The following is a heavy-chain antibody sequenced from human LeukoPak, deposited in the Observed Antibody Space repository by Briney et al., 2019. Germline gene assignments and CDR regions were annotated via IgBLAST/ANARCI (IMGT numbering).Heavy chain of an antibody. D-gene: IGHD2-8*01. V-gene: IGHV1-2*02. CDR1: GYTFTGYY. CDR2: INPNSGGT. CDR3: ARERRGYCTNGVCFPFDP. Sequence: GASVKVSCKASGYTFTGYYMHWVRQAPGQGLEWMGWINPNSGGTNYAQKFQGRVTMTRDTSISTAYMELSRLRSDDTAVYYCARERRGYCTNGVCFPFDPWGQGTLVTVSS. J-gene: IGHJ5*02.